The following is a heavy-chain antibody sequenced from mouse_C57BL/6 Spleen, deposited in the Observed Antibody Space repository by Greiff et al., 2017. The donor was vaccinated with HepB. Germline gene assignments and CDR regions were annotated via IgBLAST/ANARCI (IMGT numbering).Heavy chain of an antibody. CDR2: INPYNGGT. J-gene: IGHJ3*01. D-gene: IGHD1-1*01. CDR3: ASPPLRYDWFAY. V-gene: IGHV1-19*01. Sequence: EVQLQQSGPVLVKPGASVKMSCKASGYTFTDYYMNWVKQSHGKSLEWIGVINPYNGGTSYNQKFKGKATLTVDKSSSTAYMELNSLTSEDSAVYYCASPPLRYDWFAYWGQGTLVTVSA. CDR1: GYTFTDYY.